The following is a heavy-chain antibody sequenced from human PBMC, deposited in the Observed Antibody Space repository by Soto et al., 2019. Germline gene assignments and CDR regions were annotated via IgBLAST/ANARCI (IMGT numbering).Heavy chain of an antibody. D-gene: IGHD6-13*01. V-gene: IGHV3-72*01. Sequence: EVQLVESGGDLVQPGGSLRLSCAASGFTFSDHYMDWVRQAPGKGLERVGLIRNKVKGHTTEYAASVKGRFTISRDDSKNSLYLQMSSLRIEDTAVYYCTRGAGAAASLDYYYYGLDVWGQGTTVTVSS. CDR3: TRGAGAAASLDYYYYGLDV. J-gene: IGHJ6*02. CDR2: IRNKVKGHTT. CDR1: GFTFSDHY.